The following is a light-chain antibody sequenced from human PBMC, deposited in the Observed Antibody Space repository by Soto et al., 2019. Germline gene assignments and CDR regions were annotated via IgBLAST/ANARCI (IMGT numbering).Light chain of an antibody. CDR2: DAS. CDR3: QQYNNWPRT. J-gene: IGKJ1*01. Sequence: EIVLTQSPGTLSLSPGERATLSCRASQSVDRYLAWYQQKPGQAPRLLIYDASNRATGIPARFSGSGSGTEFTLTISSLQSEDFAVYYCQQYNNWPRTFGQGTKVDI. V-gene: IGKV3D-15*01. CDR1: QSVDRY.